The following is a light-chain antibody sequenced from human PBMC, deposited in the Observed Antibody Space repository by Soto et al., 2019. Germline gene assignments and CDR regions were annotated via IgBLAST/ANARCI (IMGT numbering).Light chain of an antibody. V-gene: IGKV1-17*03. Sequence: DIQMTQSPSAMSASVGDRVTITCRASEGISNHLVWFQQRPGTVPKRLIYAASSLHSGVPSRFSGSGSATEFTLIISSLQPEDFATYYCLQHYNYPLTFGGGTKVEIK. CDR1: EGISNH. CDR2: AAS. CDR3: LQHYNYPLT. J-gene: IGKJ4*01.